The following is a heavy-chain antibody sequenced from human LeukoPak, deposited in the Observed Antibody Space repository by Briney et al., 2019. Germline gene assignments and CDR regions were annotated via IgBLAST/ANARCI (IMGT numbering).Heavy chain of an antibody. CDR3: ARVGTYNWFDP. CDR1: GGSISSSSYY. J-gene: IGHJ5*02. Sequence: SETLSLTCTVSGGSISSSSYYWGWIRQPPGKGLEWIGSIYYSGSTYYNPSLKSRVTISVDTSKNQFSLKLSSVTAADTAVYYCARVGTYNWFDPWGLGTLVTVSS. V-gene: IGHV4-39*07. CDR2: IYYSGST.